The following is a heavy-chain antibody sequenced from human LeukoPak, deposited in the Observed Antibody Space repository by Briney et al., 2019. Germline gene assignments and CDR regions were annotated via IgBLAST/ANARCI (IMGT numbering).Heavy chain of an antibody. J-gene: IGHJ5*02. D-gene: IGHD6-13*01. V-gene: IGHV4-39*07. CDR1: GGSISSSSYY. Sequence: SETLSLTCTVSGGSISSSSYYWGWIRQPPGKGLEWIGSIYYSGSTNYNPSLKSRVTISVDTSKNQFSLKLSSVTAADTAVYYCARVGLRGAYSKQSFDPWGQGTLVTVSS. CDR2: IYYSGST. CDR3: ARVGLRGAYSKQSFDP.